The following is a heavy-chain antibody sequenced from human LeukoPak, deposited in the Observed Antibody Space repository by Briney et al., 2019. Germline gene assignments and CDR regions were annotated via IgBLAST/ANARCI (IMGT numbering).Heavy chain of an antibody. D-gene: IGHD2-2*01. CDR3: ARRKVLGYCTTTTCYWDH. J-gene: IGHJ4*02. CDR1: GGSISSGDYY. Sequence: SETLSLTCTVSGGSISSGDYYWSWIRQPPGKGLEWIGNVYYSGETYYNPSLKHRVTISVATSNNRFSLILRSVTAADTAVYYCARRKVLGYCTTTTCYWDHWGQGTLVTVSS. CDR2: VYYSGET. V-gene: IGHV4-39*02.